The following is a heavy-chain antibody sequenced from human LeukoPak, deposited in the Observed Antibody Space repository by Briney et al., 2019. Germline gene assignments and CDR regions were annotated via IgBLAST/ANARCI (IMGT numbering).Heavy chain of an antibody. CDR2: IYPGDSDT. V-gene: IGHV5-51*01. CDR1: GYHFTTYW. J-gene: IGHJ4*02. Sequence: GAALLISCQASGYHFTTYWIGRGRQLPGKGVEGRGIIYPGDSDTKYSPSCQGQITISAYKNNSTPRLQWRTLKASDTAIYYCARSAKMYGSGSYYNYFDYWGQGTLVTVSS. D-gene: IGHD3-10*01. CDR3: ARSAKMYGSGSYYNYFDY.